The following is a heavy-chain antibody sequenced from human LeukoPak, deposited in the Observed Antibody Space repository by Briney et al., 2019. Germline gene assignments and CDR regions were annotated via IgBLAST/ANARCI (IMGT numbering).Heavy chain of an antibody. Sequence: SETLSLTCTVSGYSISSGYHWGWIRQPPGKGLEWIGIVYYGGSTYYNPSLESRVTISVDTSKNQFSLNLNSVTVADTGVYYCARDTQIFSAIKKFHYYGMDVWGQGTTVTVSS. D-gene: IGHD2-21*01. CDR3: ARDTQIFSAIKKFHYYGMDV. CDR2: VYYGGST. J-gene: IGHJ6*02. V-gene: IGHV4-38-2*02. CDR1: GYSISSGYH.